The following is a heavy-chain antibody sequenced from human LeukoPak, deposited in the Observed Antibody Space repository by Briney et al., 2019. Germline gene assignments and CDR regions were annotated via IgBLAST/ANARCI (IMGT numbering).Heavy chain of an antibody. Sequence: APVKVSCKASGYTFTRYAMNWLRQAPGQGLEWMGWINPNTGNPTYAQAFTGRFVFSLGTSVSTAYLQISSLNTEDTAVYYCAIDQPVAGVSNFDSWGQGTLVTVSS. D-gene: IGHD6-19*01. J-gene: IGHJ4*02. CDR2: INPNTGNP. CDR1: GYTFTRYA. CDR3: AIDQPVAGVSNFDS. V-gene: IGHV7-4-1*02.